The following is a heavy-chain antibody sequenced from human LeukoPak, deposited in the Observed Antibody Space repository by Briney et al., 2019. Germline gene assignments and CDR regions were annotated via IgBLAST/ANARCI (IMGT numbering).Heavy chain of an antibody. D-gene: IGHD4-17*01. CDR3: ARDGYGDYVLDY. CDR2: IYYSGST. V-gene: IGHV4-31*11. CDR1: GGSISSGGYS. Sequence: PSQTLSLTCAVSGGSISSGGYSWSWIRQHPGKGLEWIGYIYYSGSTYYNPSLKSRVTISVDTSKNQFSLKLSSVTAADTAVYYCARDGYGDYVLDYWGQGTLVTVSS. J-gene: IGHJ4*02.